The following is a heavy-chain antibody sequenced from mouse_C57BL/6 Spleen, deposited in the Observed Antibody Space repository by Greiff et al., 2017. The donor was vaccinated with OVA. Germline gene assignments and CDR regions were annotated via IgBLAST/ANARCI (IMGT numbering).Heavy chain of an antibody. Sequence: VKLQQPGAELVKPGASVKLSCKASGYTFTSYWMHWVKQRPGQGLEWIGMIHPNSGSTNYNEKFKSKATLTVDKSSSTAYMQLSSLTSEDSAVYYCARYPITTVVAPYAMDYWGQGTSVTVSS. J-gene: IGHJ4*01. CDR2: IHPNSGST. D-gene: IGHD1-1*01. CDR3: ARYPITTVVAPYAMDY. V-gene: IGHV1-64*01. CDR1: GYTFTSYW.